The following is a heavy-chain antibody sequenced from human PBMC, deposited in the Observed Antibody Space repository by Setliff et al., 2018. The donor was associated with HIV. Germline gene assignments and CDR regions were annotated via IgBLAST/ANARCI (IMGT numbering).Heavy chain of an antibody. V-gene: IGHV4-59*11. J-gene: IGHJ6*03. CDR2: IYYIGGT. CDR1: GGSISSHY. CDR3: ARVPYPADYYMDV. D-gene: IGHD6-19*01. Sequence: SETLSLTCSVSGGSISSHYWSWIRQPPGKGLELIGYIYYIGGTNYNPSLKSRVTISIDTSKSQFSLELTSVSAADTAIYYCARVPYPADYYMDVWGKGTTVTVSS.